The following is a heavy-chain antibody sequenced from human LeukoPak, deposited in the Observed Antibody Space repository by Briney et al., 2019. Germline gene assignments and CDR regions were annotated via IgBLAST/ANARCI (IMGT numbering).Heavy chain of an antibody. CDR1: GYSFTSYW. Sequence: GESLKISCKGSGYSFTSYWIGWVRQMPGKGLEWMGIIYPGDSDTRYSPSFQGHVTISADKSISTAYLQWSSLKASDTAMYYCARIYCSSTSCYSGDDGFDYWGQGTLVTVSS. D-gene: IGHD2-2*01. CDR2: IYPGDSDT. CDR3: ARIYCSSTSCYSGDDGFDY. V-gene: IGHV5-51*01. J-gene: IGHJ4*02.